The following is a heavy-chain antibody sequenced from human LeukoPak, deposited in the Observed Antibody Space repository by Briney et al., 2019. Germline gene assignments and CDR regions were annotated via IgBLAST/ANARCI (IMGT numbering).Heavy chain of an antibody. V-gene: IGHV3-53*01. D-gene: IGHD3-3*01. CDR2: FYNTGYT. CDR1: GFTVSDNS. J-gene: IGHJ4*02. Sequence: PGGSLRLSCAASGFTVSDNSMTWVRQAPGKGLEWVSVFYNTGYTYYADSVKGRFTISRDHSKNALYLQMNTLRAEDTAVYYCAKESPSAGLEYWGQGTLVTVSS. CDR3: AKESPSAGLEY.